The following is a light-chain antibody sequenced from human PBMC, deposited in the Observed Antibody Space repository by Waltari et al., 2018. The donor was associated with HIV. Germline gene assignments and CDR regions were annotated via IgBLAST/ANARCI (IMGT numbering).Light chain of an antibody. CDR1: QSHRSRIGNNE. J-gene: IGKJ4*02. V-gene: IGKV2-28*01. CDR3: LQALEGALT. Sequence: VMTHSQRSLRVTLGELVTTPCRSSQSHRSRIGNNELVWSLLRPGQSPQLLIYVGSNRASGVPDRFSGSGSVTGYTVRVIVVEAADVGLYYCLQALEGALTFGGATTVQIK. CDR2: VGS.